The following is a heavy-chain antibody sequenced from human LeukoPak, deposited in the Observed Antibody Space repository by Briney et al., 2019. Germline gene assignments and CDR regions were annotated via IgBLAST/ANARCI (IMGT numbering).Heavy chain of an antibody. Sequence: GGSLRLSCAASGFTFNTYAMNWVRQAPGKGLEWVSVIIGNGGDIHYAGSVRGRFTISRDNSKNTLYLQMNSLRVGDTAVYYCAKDRIPDGRYSIDFWGPGTLVTVSS. CDR2: IIGNGGDI. D-gene: IGHD5-24*01. CDR3: AKDRIPDGRYSIDF. J-gene: IGHJ4*02. CDR1: GFTFNTYA. V-gene: IGHV3-23*01.